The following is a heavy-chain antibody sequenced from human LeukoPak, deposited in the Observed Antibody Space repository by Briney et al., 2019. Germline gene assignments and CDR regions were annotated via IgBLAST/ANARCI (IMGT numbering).Heavy chain of an antibody. J-gene: IGHJ5*02. CDR2: IIPILGIA. CDR1: GGTFSSYA. Sequence: SVKVSCKASGGTFSSYAISWVRQAPGQGLEWMGRIIPILGIANYAQKFQGRVTITADKSTSTAYMELSSLRSEDTAVYYCARDDYSSGWYSNHWGQGTLVTVSS. CDR3: ARDDYSSGWYSNH. V-gene: IGHV1-69*04. D-gene: IGHD6-19*01.